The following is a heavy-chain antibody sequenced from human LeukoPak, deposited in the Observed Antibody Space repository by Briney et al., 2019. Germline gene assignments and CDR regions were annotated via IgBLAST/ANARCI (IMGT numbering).Heavy chain of an antibody. CDR2: IKQDGSEK. V-gene: IGHV3-7*01. CDR1: GFTLSSYW. Sequence: GGSLRLSCAASGFTLSSYWMSWVRQAPGKGLEWVANIKQDGSEKYYVDSVKGRFTISRDNAKNSLYLQMNSLRAEDTAVYYCARLVGATKVNAFDIWGQGTMVTVSS. CDR3: ARLVGATKVNAFDI. J-gene: IGHJ3*02. D-gene: IGHD1-26*01.